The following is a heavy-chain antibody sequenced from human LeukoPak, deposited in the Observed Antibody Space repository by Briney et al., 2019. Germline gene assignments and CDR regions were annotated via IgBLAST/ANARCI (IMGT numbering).Heavy chain of an antibody. J-gene: IGHJ4*02. CDR1: GFTFSSYS. D-gene: IGHD4-23*01. CDR3: ASYGTVVN. V-gene: IGHV3-21*01. Sequence: GGSLRLSCAASGFTFSSYSMNWVRQAPGKGREWASSISSSSSYIYYADSVKGRFTISRDNAKNSLYLQMNSLRAEDTAVYYCASYGTVVNWGQGTLVTVSS. CDR2: ISSSSSYI.